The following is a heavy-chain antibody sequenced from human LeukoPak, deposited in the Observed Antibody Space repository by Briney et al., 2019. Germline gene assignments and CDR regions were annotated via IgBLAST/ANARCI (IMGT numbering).Heavy chain of an antibody. CDR1: GGPITAYY. J-gene: IGHJ4*02. D-gene: IGHD3-10*01. Sequence: SETMSLTCTISGGPITAYYWSWIRQPPGKGLEWIGYVYYTGSTNYNPSLNSRLTISLDTSKNQFSLRLTSVTAADTAVYYCATGQILFGSHYWGLGTLVTVSS. CDR2: VYYTGST. CDR3: ATGQILFGSHY. V-gene: IGHV4-59*01.